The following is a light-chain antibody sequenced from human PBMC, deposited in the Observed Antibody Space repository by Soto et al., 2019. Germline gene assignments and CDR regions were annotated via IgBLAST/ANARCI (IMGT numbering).Light chain of an antibody. Sequence: EIVLTQFPGTLSLSPGERATLSCRASQSVGRNYVAWYQQKPGQAPRVIIYAASNRASGIPDRFSGSGSGSDFTLTISRLEPEDFAVYYCQQYGTSPWAFGQGTTLEIK. J-gene: IGKJ1*01. V-gene: IGKV3-20*01. CDR1: QSVGRNY. CDR3: QQYGTSPWA. CDR2: AAS.